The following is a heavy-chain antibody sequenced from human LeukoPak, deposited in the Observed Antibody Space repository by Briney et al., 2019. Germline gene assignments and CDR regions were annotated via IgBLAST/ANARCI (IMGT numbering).Heavy chain of an antibody. Sequence: PGGSLRLSCAASGFTFSGYPMSWVRQAPGKGLEWVSGISTGGGDTYYADSVKGRFTISRDNSKNTLYLQMNSLRAEDTAVYYCAKGDSGSYQYYFDCWGRGTLVTVSS. J-gene: IGHJ4*02. V-gene: IGHV3-23*01. CDR1: GFTFSGYP. CDR2: ISTGGGDT. CDR3: AKGDSGSYQYYFDC. D-gene: IGHD1-26*01.